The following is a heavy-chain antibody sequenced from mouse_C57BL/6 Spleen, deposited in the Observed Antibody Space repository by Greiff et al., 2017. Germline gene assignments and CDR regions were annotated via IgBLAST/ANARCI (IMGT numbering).Heavy chain of an antibody. CDR3: ARGSYYGPPLEY. CDR2: INPSTGGT. D-gene: IGHD1-1*01. Sequence: VQLQQSGPELVQPGASVKISCKASGYSFTGYYMHWVKQSSEKSLEWIGEINPSTGGTSYNQKIKGKATLTVDKSSSTAYMQLKRLTSEDAAVYYCARGSYYGPPLEYWGQGTTLTVSS. V-gene: IGHV1-43*01. J-gene: IGHJ2*01. CDR1: GYSFTGYY.